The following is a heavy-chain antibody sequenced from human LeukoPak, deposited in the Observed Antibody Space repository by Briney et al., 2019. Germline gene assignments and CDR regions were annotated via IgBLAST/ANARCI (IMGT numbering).Heavy chain of an antibody. CDR2: IYYSGST. D-gene: IGHD3-22*01. CDR1: GGSISSYY. CDR3: ARDSSGNHDSDWFDP. Sequence: SETLSLTCTVSGGSISSYYCSWIRQPPGKGLEWIGYIYYSGSTNYNPSLKSRVTISVDTSKNQFSLKLSSVTAADTAVYYCARDSSGNHDSDWFDPWGQGTLVTVSS. J-gene: IGHJ5*02. V-gene: IGHV4-59*01.